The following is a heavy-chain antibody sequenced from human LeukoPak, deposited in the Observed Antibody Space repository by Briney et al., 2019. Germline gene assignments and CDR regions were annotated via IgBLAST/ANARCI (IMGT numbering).Heavy chain of an antibody. CDR2: ISYTGST. CDR1: GGSISSGGYY. CDR3: ARSSGAFDY. J-gene: IGHJ4*02. Sequence: SQTLSLTCTVSGGSISSGGYYWSWIRQHPGKGLEWLGYISYTGSTYYNPSLKSRVIISVDTSKNQFSLKLNSVTAADTAVYYCARSSGAFDYWGQGALVTVSS. V-gene: IGHV4-31*03.